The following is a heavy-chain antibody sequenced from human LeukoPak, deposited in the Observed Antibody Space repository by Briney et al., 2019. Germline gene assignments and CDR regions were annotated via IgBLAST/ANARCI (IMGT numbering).Heavy chain of an antibody. CDR2: INPNSGGT. CDR1: GYTFTGYY. CDR3: ARGPLMTTVTTFTY. J-gene: IGHJ4*02. V-gene: IGHV1-2*02. D-gene: IGHD4-17*01. Sequence: ASVKVSCKASGYTFTGYYMHWVRQAPGQGLEWMGWINPNSGGTNYAQKFQGRVTVTRDTSISTAYMELSRLRSDDTAVYYCARGPLMTTVTTFTYWGQGTLVTVSS.